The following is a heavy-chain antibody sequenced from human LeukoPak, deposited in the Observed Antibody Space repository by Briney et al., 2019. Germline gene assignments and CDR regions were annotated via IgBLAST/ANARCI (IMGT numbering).Heavy chain of an antibody. CDR2: IYYSGST. D-gene: IGHD3-22*01. J-gene: IGHJ3*02. CDR3: ASFTYAYYYDSSGYLDAFDI. Sequence: PSETLSLTCTVSGGSISSYYWSWIRQPPGKGLEWIGYIYYSGSTNYNPSLKSRVTISVDTSKNQFSLKLSSVTAADTAVYYCASFTYAYYYDSSGYLDAFDIWGQGTMVTVSS. V-gene: IGHV4-59*12. CDR1: GGSISSYY.